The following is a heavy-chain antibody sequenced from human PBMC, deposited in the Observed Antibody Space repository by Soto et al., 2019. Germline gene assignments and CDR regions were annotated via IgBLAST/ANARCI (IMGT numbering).Heavy chain of an antibody. CDR2: IYYSGST. Sequence: PSETLSLTCDVSGDTISTGGYTWAWIRQPPGKALEWIGHIYYSGSTYYNPSLKSRVTISVDTSKNQFSLKLSSVTVADTAVYYCARSPEATVTAFDYWGQGTLVTVSS. V-gene: IGHV4-31*11. CDR1: GDTISTGGYT. CDR3: ARSPEATVTAFDY. D-gene: IGHD4-17*01. J-gene: IGHJ4*02.